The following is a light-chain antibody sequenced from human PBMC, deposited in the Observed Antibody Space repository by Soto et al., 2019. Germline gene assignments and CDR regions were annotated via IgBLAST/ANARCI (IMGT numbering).Light chain of an antibody. V-gene: IGLV2-23*02. CDR2: EVS. CDR1: SSDVGSYNL. CDR3: CSYAGSSTSKV. Sequence: QSALTQPASVSGSPGQSITISCTGTSSDVGSYNLVSWYQQHPGKAPKLMIYEVSKRPSGVSNRFSGSKSGNTASLTISGLQAEDEADYDCCSYAGSSTSKVFGGGTKLTVL. J-gene: IGLJ3*02.